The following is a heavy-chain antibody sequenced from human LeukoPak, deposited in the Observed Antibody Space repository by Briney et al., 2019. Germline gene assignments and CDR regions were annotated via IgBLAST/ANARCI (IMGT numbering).Heavy chain of an antibody. CDR3: ARDNWNYGSSMDV. Sequence: SETLSLTCTVSGGSIRSSYYYWSSIRQPPGKGLEWIGYIYYSGSTNYNPSLKSRVTISVDTSKNQFSLKLSSVTAADTAVYYCARDNWNYGSSMDVWGQGTTVTVSS. V-gene: IGHV4-61*01. CDR1: GGSIRSSYYY. CDR2: IYYSGST. D-gene: IGHD1-7*01. J-gene: IGHJ6*02.